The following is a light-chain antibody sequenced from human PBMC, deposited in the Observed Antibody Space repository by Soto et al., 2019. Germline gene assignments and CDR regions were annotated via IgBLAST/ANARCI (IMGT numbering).Light chain of an antibody. J-gene: IGKJ3*01. V-gene: IGKV3-20*01. CDR1: QSVSTNY. Sequence: EIVLTQSPGTLSLSPGERVTLSCRASQSVSTNYLAWYQQKPGQGPRLLIYGASNRATGIPDRFSGSGSGTDFTLTISRLEPEDFAAYYCQQYGSSPLFSFGPGTKLDIK. CDR3: QQYGSSPLFS. CDR2: GAS.